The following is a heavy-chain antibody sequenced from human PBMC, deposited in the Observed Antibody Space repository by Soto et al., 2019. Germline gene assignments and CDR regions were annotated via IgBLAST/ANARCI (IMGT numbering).Heavy chain of an antibody. Sequence: TGGALRLSCAASGFTFSSYEMNWVRQAPGKGLEWVSYISSSGSTIYYADSVKGRFTISRDNAKNSLYLQMNSLRAEDTAVYYCARERWELRKIDYWGQGTLVTVSS. CDR1: GFTFSSYE. J-gene: IGHJ4*02. D-gene: IGHD1-26*01. CDR3: ARERWELRKIDY. V-gene: IGHV3-48*03. CDR2: ISSSGSTI.